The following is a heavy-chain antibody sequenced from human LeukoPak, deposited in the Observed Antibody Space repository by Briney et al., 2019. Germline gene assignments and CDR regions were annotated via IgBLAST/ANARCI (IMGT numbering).Heavy chain of an antibody. CDR2: INWNGGST. Sequence: GGSLRLSCAASGFTFSSYNMNWVRQAPGKGLEWVSGINWNGGSTGYADSVKGRFTISRDNAKNSLYLQMNSLRAEDTALYYCARKGYYGDFNVDYWGQGTLVTVSS. J-gene: IGHJ4*02. CDR3: ARKGYYGDFNVDY. CDR1: GFTFSSYN. V-gene: IGHV3-20*04. D-gene: IGHD4-17*01.